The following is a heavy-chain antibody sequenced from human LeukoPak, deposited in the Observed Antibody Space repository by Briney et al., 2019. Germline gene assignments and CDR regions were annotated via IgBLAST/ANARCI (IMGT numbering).Heavy chain of an antibody. CDR1: GFTFSSYA. D-gene: IGHD3-9*01. J-gene: IGHJ4*02. CDR3: AKMGFPFDHFDY. Sequence: GGSLRLSCAASGFTFSSYAMGWVRQAPGKGLEWVSAISGSGGSTYYADSVKGRFTISRDNSKNTLHLQMNSLRAEDTAVYYCAKMGFPFDHFDYWGQGTLVTVSS. CDR2: ISGSGGST. V-gene: IGHV3-23*01.